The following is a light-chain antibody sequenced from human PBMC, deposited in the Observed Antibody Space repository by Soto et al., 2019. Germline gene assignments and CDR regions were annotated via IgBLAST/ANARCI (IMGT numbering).Light chain of an antibody. V-gene: IGLV1-47*02. CDR2: NDY. CDR3: AVWEDSLSGVV. Sequence: QAVVAQPPSASGTPGQRVTISCSGSTSNVGSNLASWYQQLPGSAPKLLIYNDYERPSGVPDRFSGSKSGTSASLGISGLRSEDEADYFCAVWEDSLSGVVFGGGTKLTVL. J-gene: IGLJ2*01. CDR1: TSNVGSNL.